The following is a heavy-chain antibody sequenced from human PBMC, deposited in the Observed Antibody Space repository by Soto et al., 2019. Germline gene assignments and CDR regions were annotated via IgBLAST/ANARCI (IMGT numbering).Heavy chain of an antibody. V-gene: IGHV1-2*04. Sequence: ASVEVSCKASGYSFTDYHIHWVRQAPGQGLEWLGRINPKSGGTSTAQKFQGWVTMTTDTSISTASVELTRLTSDDTAIYYCARGDSTDCSNGVCSFFYNHDMDVWGQGTTVTVSS. CDR3: ARGDSTDCSNGVCSFFYNHDMDV. J-gene: IGHJ6*02. CDR2: INPKSGGT. D-gene: IGHD2-8*01. CDR1: GYSFTDYH.